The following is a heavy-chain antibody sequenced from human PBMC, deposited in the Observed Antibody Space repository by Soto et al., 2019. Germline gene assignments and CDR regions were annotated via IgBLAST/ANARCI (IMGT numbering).Heavy chain of an antibody. V-gene: IGHV3-48*03. CDR2: ISSSGSTI. CDR1: GFTFSSYE. CDR3: ARDRTRYSSGWYALDY. D-gene: IGHD6-19*01. Sequence: GGSLRLSCAASGFTFSSYEMNWVRQAPGKGLEWVSYISSSGSTIYYADSVKGRFTISRDNAKNSLYLQMNSLRAEDTAVYYCARDRTRYSSGWYALDYWGQGTLVTVSS. J-gene: IGHJ4*02.